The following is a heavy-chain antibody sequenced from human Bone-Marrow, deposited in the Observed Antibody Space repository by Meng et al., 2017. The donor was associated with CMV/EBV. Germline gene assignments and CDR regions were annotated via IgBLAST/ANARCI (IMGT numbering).Heavy chain of an antibody. CDR2: INWNGGNT. CDR3: ARDRVAAAANWFDP. D-gene: IGHD6-13*01. J-gene: IGHJ5*02. Sequence: ASGFTFDDYGMSWVRQAPGKGLEWVSGINWNGGNTRYADSVKGRFTISRDNAKNSLYLQMNSLRVEDTALYHCARDRVAAAANWFDPWGQGTLVTVSS. CDR1: GFTFDDYG. V-gene: IGHV3-20*01.